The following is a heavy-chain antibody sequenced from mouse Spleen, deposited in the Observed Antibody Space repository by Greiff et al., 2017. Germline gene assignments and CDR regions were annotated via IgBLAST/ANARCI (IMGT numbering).Heavy chain of an antibody. CDR3: ARDDYDGPDWYFDV. CDR2: ISYDGSN. D-gene: IGHD2-4*01. J-gene: IGHJ1*01. CDR1: GYSITSGYY. Sequence: ESGPGLVKPSQSLSLTCSVTGYSITSGYYWNWIRQFPGNKLEWMGYISYDGSNNYNPSLKNRISITRDTSKNQFFLKLNSVTTEDTATYYCARDDYDGPDWYFDVWGAGTTVTVSS. V-gene: IGHV3-6*02.